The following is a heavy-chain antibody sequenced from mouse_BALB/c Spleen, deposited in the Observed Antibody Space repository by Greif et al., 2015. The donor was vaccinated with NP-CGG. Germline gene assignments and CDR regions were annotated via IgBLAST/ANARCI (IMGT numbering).Heavy chain of an antibody. D-gene: IGHD2-1*01. CDR3: AGRAYGNYWYFDV. Sequence: VQLQQSGAELEKPGASVKMSCKASGYTFTSYWMHWVKQRPGQGLEWIGYINPSTGYTEYNQKFKDKATLTADKSSSTAYMQLSSLTSEDSAVYYCAGRAYGNYWYFDVWGAGTTVTVSS. CDR2: INPSTGYT. V-gene: IGHV1-7*01. CDR1: GYTFTSYW. J-gene: IGHJ1*01.